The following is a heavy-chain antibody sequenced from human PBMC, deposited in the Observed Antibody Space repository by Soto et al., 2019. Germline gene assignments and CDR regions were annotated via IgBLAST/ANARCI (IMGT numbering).Heavy chain of an antibody. Sequence: QITLNESGPPVVRPTEPLTLTCRFSGFSLTTSGVGVGWIRQSPGKAPEWLALIYWDDDKRYSASLKSRLTITEDSSKNQVVLTVSGLDPTDTATYYCAHRVLRTVFGLVTTTAIYFDFWGQGTPVAVSS. CDR3: AHRVLRTVFGLVTTTAIYFDF. CDR2: IYWDDDK. CDR1: GFSLTTSGVG. J-gene: IGHJ4*02. V-gene: IGHV2-5*02. D-gene: IGHD3-3*01.